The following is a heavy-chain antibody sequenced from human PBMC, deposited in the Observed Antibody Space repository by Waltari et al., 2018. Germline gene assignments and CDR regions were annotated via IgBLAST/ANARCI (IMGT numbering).Heavy chain of an antibody. CDR2: IYYSGGT. CDR3: ARQRGAVRGVMSEFDY. J-gene: IGHJ4*02. CDR1: GGSISSRSYY. V-gene: IGHV4-39*01. D-gene: IGHD3-10*01. Sequence: QLQLQESGPGLVKPSETLSLTCTVSGGSISSRSYYWGWIRQPPGKGLEWIGSIYYSGGTYYNPSLKSRVTISVETSRNQFSRKLSSVTAADTAVYYCARQRGAVRGVMSEFDYWGQGTLVTVSS.